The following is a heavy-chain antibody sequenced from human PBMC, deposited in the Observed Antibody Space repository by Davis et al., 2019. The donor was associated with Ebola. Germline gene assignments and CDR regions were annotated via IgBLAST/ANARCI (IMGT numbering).Heavy chain of an antibody. CDR1: GFTSSSYA. D-gene: IGHD2-15*01. J-gene: IGHJ5*02. CDR3: ARDLCSGGSCYDLGWFDP. Sequence: GGSLRLSCAASGFTSSSYAMHWVRQAPGKGLEWVAVISYDGSNKYYADSVKGRFTISRDNAKNSLYLQMNSLRDEDTAVYYCARDLCSGGSCYDLGWFDPWGQGTLVTVSS. V-gene: IGHV3-30-3*01. CDR2: ISYDGSNK.